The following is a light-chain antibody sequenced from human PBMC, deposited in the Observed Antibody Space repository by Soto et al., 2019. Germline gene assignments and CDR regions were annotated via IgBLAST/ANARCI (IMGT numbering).Light chain of an antibody. Sequence: DIVMTQTPLSLSVTPGQPASISCKSSQSLVYSDGKTYFYWYLQKPGQPPQLLIHGVSNRFSGVTDRFSGSGSGSDFTLTISRVAAEDVGVYYCMQIVQHPWTFGQGTKVEVK. CDR2: GVS. CDR1: QSLVYSDGKTY. V-gene: IGKV2D-29*01. J-gene: IGKJ1*01. CDR3: MQIVQHPWT.